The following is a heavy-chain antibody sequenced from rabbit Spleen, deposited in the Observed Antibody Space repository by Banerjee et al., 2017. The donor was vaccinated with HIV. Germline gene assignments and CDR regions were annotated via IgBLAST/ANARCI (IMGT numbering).Heavy chain of an antibody. CDR3: ARDAGSGPYIDVYFNL. V-gene: IGHV1S45*01. Sequence: QEQLTETGGGLVKPGGSLTLSCKASGFDFSSSYYMCWVRQAPGKGLELIACIDTSSVNIADATWAKGRFTISKTSSTTVTLQMTSLTVADTATYFCARDAGSGPYIDVYFNLWGPGTLVTVS. J-gene: IGHJ4*01. CDR2: IDTSSVNI. CDR1: GFDFSSSYY. D-gene: IGHD8-1*01.